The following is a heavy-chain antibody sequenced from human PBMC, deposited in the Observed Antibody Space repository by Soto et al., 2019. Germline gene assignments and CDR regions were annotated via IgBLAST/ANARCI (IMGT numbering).Heavy chain of an antibody. CDR2: ISTYNADT. Sequence: QVQLVQSGAEVKKPGASVKVSCKASGYTFSRSGISWVRQAPGQGLEWMGWISTYNADTNYAPKLQGRVTMTTDTSTSTAFMELRSLRSDDTAVYYCASSGSVPYDYYGLDVWGQGTTVTVSS. V-gene: IGHV1-18*01. J-gene: IGHJ6*02. CDR1: GYTFSRSG. D-gene: IGHD1-26*01. CDR3: ASSGSVPYDYYGLDV.